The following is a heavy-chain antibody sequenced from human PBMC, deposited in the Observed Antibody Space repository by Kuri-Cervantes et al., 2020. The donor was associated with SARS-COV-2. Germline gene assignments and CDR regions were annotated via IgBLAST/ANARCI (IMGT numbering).Heavy chain of an antibody. D-gene: IGHD2-2*01. CDR2: ISGSGGST. CDR1: GFTFSSYA. J-gene: IGHJ3*02. CDR3: AKDLCSGTSCSTYDAFDI. V-gene: IGHV3-23*01. Sequence: ETLSLTCAASGFTFSSYAMSWVRQAPGKGLEWVSAISGSGGSTYYADSVKGRFTTSRDNSKNTLYLQMNNLRAEDTAVYYCAKDLCSGTSCSTYDAFDIWGQGTMVTVSS.